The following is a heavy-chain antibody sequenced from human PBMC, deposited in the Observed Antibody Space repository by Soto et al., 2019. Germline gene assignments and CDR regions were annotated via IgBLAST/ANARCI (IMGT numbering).Heavy chain of an antibody. CDR3: ARSQGSSTSLEIYYYYYYGMDV. V-gene: IGHV1-69*01. CDR1: GGTFSSYA. CDR2: IIPISGTA. J-gene: IGHJ6*02. Sequence: QVQLVQSGAEVKKPGSSGKVSCKASGGTFSSYAISWVRQAPGQGLEWMGGIIPISGTANYAQKFQGRVTSTADESTSTAYMELSSRRSEDTAVYYCARSQGSSTSLEIYYYYYYGMDVWGQGTRVTVSS. D-gene: IGHD2-2*01.